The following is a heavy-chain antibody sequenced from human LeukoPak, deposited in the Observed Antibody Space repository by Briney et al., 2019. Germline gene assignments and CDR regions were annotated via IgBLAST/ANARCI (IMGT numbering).Heavy chain of an antibody. J-gene: IGHJ4*02. Sequence: PGGSLRLSCAASGFTFTNFWMTWVRQAPGKGLEWVSSISSSSSYIYYADSVKGRFTISRDNAKNSLYLQMNSLRAEDTAVYYCARVTAVAGRGHYFDYWGQGTLVTVSS. CDR1: GFTFTNFW. V-gene: IGHV3-21*01. CDR3: ARVTAVAGRGHYFDY. D-gene: IGHD6-19*01. CDR2: ISSSSSYI.